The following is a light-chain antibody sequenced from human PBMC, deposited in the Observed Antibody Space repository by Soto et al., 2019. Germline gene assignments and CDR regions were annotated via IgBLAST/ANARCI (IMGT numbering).Light chain of an antibody. J-gene: IGKJ1*01. Sequence: DIQMPQSPSSLSASVGDRVTITCRASQSISNYLNWYQQRPGKDPKLLIYLASSLSSGVPSKFSGSGSGTDFTLTISVLQPEDSATYYCQQTYKTPLTFGQGTKVEIK. CDR2: LAS. V-gene: IGKV1-39*01. CDR1: QSISNY. CDR3: QQTYKTPLT.